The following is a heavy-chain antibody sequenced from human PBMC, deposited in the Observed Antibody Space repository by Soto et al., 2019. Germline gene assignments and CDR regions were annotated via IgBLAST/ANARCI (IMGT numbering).Heavy chain of an antibody. D-gene: IGHD1-20*01. Sequence: QVQLVQSGAEVKKPGSSVNVSCTASGGTFSSYAISWVRQAPGQGLEWMGGIIPIFGTANYAQKFQGRVTITADESTSRAYMELSSLRSLDTAVYYCARSIIGTVSYYYGMDVWGQGTTVTVSS. V-gene: IGHV1-69*12. J-gene: IGHJ6*02. CDR3: ARSIIGTVSYYYGMDV. CDR1: GGTFSSYA. CDR2: IIPIFGTA.